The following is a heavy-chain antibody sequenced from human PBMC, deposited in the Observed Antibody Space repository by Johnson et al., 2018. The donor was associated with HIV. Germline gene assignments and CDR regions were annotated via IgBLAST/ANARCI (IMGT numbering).Heavy chain of an antibody. J-gene: IGHJ3*02. CDR2: ISGSGGST. V-gene: IGHV3-11*01. CDR3: AREGCGNLEAFDI. D-gene: IGHD4-23*01. Sequence: DSAISGSGGSTYYAGSVKGRFTISRDNAKNSLYLQMNSLRAEDTALYYCAREGCGNLEAFDIWGQGTLVTVSS.